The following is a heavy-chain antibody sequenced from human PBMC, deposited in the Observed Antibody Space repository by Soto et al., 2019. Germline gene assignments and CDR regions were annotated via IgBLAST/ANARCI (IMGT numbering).Heavy chain of an antibody. V-gene: IGHV3-15*01. J-gene: IGHJ4*02. CDR2: IKSKTDGGTT. CDR1: GFTFSNAW. CDR3: TTEGGYSSGLPFDY. Sequence: EVQLVESGGGLVKPGGSLRLSCAASGFTFSNAWMSWVRQAPGKGLEWVGRIKSKTDGGTTDYAAPVKGRFTISRDDSKKTLYLQMNSLKTEDTAVYYCTTEGGYSSGLPFDYWGQGTLVTVSS. D-gene: IGHD6-19*01.